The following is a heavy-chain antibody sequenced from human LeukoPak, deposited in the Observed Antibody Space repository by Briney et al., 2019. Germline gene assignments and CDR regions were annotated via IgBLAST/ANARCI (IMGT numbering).Heavy chain of an antibody. CDR1: GFTFSRYS. Sequence: PGGSLRLSCAASGFTFSRYSMNWVRQAPGKGLEWVSSISSSSSYIYYADSVKGRFTISRDNAKNSLYLQMNSLRAEDTAVYYCARVGLRYFDYWGQGTLVTVSS. CDR3: ARVGLRYFDY. D-gene: IGHD3-9*01. CDR2: ISSSSSYI. V-gene: IGHV3-21*01. J-gene: IGHJ4*02.